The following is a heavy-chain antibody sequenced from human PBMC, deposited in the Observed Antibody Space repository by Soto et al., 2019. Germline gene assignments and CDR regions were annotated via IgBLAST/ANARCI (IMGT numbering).Heavy chain of an antibody. J-gene: IGHJ1*01. D-gene: IGHD3-22*01. V-gene: IGHV4-30-2*01. CDR1: GGSISSGGYS. CDR2: IYHSGST. Sequence: SETLSLTCAVSGGSISSGGYSWSWIRQPPGKGLEWIGYIYHSGSTYYNPSLKSRVTISVDRSKNQFSLKLSSVTAADTAVYYCARSYDSSGSPTEYLQHWGQGTLVTVSS. CDR3: ARSYDSSGSPTEYLQH.